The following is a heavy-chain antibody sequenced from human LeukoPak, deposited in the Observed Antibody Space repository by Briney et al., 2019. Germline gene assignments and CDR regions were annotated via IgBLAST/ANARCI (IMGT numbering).Heavy chain of an antibody. Sequence: GGSLRLSCAASGFTFSSYEMNWVRQAPGKGLEWVSYISSSGSTIYYADSVKGRFTISRDNAKNSLYLQMNSLRAEDTAVYYCATYYYDSSGYPFDYWGQGTLVTVSS. V-gene: IGHV3-48*03. J-gene: IGHJ4*02. CDR2: ISSSGSTI. D-gene: IGHD3-22*01. CDR1: GFTFSSYE. CDR3: ATYYYDSSGYPFDY.